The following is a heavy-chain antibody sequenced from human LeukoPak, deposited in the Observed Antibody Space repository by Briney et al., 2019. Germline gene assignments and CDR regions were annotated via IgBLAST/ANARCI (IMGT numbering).Heavy chain of an antibody. CDR1: GYTFTGYY. Sequence: ASVKVSCKASGYTFTGYYMHWVRQAPGKGLEWMGGIIPIFGTANYAQKFQGRVTITADESTSTAYMELSSLRSEDTAVYYCARHSGSYPLDYWGQGTLVTVSS. CDR2: IIPIFGTA. J-gene: IGHJ4*02. V-gene: IGHV1-69*13. CDR3: ARHSGSYPLDY. D-gene: IGHD1-26*01.